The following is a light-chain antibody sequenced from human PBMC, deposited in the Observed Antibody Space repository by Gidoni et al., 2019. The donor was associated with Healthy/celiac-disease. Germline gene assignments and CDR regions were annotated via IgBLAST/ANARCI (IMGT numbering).Light chain of an antibody. CDR2: AAS. V-gene: IGKV1-9*01. CDR3: QQLNSYPLT. CDR1: QGISSY. Sequence: DNQLTQSPSFLSASVGDRVTITCWASQGISSYLAWYQQKPGKAPKLLIYAASTLQSGVPSRLSGSGSGTEFTLTISSLQPEDFATYYCQQLNSYPLTFGGGTKVEIK. J-gene: IGKJ4*01.